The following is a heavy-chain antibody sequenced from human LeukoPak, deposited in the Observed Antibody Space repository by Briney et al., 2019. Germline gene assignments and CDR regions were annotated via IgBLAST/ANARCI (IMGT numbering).Heavy chain of an antibody. Sequence: SETLSLTCTVSGGSISSHYWSWIRQPPGKGLEGIGYIYYSGSTYYNPSLKGRVTISVDTSKNQFSLKLSSVTAADTAVYYCARGSLGSSSDYWGQGTLVTVSS. V-gene: IGHV4-59*06. CDR1: GGSISSHY. J-gene: IGHJ4*02. CDR3: ARGSLGSSSDY. D-gene: IGHD3-10*01. CDR2: IYYSGST.